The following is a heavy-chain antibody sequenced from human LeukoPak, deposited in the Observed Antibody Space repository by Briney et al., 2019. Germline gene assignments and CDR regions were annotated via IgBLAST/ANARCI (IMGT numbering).Heavy chain of an antibody. Sequence: GGSLRLSCTASGFTFGDYAMSWVRQAPGKGLEWVGFIRSKAYGGTTEYAASVKGRLTISRDDSKSIAYLQMNSLKTEDTAVYYCTSMNKNYCSSTSCYLRRWFDPWGQGTLVTVSS. CDR3: TSMNKNYCSSTSCYLRRWFDP. CDR1: GFTFGDYA. D-gene: IGHD2-2*01. CDR2: IRSKAYGGTT. J-gene: IGHJ5*02. V-gene: IGHV3-49*04.